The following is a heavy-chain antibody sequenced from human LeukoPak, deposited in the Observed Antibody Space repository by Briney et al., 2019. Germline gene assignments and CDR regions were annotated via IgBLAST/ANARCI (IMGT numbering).Heavy chain of an antibody. Sequence: GRSLRLSCAASGFTFSSYSMNWVRQAPGKGLEWVSYISSSSSTIYYADSVRGRFTISRDNAKNSLYLQMNSLRDEDTAVYYCASRYGSSSGGYYGMDVWGQGTAVTVSS. CDR1: GFTFSSYS. J-gene: IGHJ6*02. CDR2: ISSSSSTI. CDR3: ASRYGSSSGGYYGMDV. V-gene: IGHV3-48*02. D-gene: IGHD6-6*01.